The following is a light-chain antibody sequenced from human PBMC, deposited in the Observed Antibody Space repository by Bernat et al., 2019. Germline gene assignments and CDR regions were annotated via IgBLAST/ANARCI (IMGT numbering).Light chain of an antibody. CDR1: RSAIKN. V-gene: IGLV3-1*01. Sequence: SYEPTQPPSVSVSPGQTASITCSGDRSAIKNTCWYQQKAGQSPVLVIYQENKRPSGIPERFSGSNSGNTATLTISGTQAMDEADYYCQAWDSSTGVFGGGTRLTVL. CDR3: QAWDSSTGV. J-gene: IGLJ3*02. CDR2: QEN.